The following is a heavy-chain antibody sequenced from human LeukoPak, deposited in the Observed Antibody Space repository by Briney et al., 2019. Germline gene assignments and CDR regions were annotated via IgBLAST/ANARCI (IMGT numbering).Heavy chain of an antibody. CDR3: ATLPRFQWLSPVYYFDY. J-gene: IGHJ4*02. CDR2: FDPEDGET. D-gene: IGHD3-22*01. Sequence: GASVKVSCKVSGYTLTELSMHWVRQAPGKGLEWMGGFDPEDGETIYAQKFQGRVTMTEDTSTDTAYMELSSLRSVDTAVYYCATLPRFQWLSPVYYFDYWGQGTLVTVSS. V-gene: IGHV1-24*01. CDR1: GYTLTELS.